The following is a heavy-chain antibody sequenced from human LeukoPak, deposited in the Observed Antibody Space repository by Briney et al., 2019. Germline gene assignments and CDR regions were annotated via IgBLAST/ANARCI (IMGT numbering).Heavy chain of an antibody. CDR1: GGSISTNGYY. J-gene: IGHJ4*02. CDR2: IYSGDT. V-gene: IGHV4-30-2*01. Sequence: PSETLSLTCTVSGGSISTNGYYWSWIRQPPGKGLEWIGDIYSGDTYYNPSLPSLKSRVTISVDRSRNQFSLKLISVTAADTAVYYCAREKYDTSPDYWGQGTLVTVSS. D-gene: IGHD2/OR15-2a*01. CDR3: AREKYDTSPDY.